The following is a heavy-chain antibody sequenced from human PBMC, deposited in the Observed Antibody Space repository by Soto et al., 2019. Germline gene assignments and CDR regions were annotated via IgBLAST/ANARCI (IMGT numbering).Heavy chain of an antibody. CDR2: ISYDGSNK. J-gene: IGHJ5*02. CDR1: GFTFSSYG. CDR3: AKVLVAGTIDNWFDP. D-gene: IGHD6-19*01. V-gene: IGHV3-30*18. Sequence: GGCMRLSCAASGFTFSSYGMHWVRQAPGKGLEWVAVISYDGSNKYYADSVKGRFTISRDNSKNTLYLQMNSLRAEDTAVYYCAKVLVAGTIDNWFDPWGQGTLVTVSS.